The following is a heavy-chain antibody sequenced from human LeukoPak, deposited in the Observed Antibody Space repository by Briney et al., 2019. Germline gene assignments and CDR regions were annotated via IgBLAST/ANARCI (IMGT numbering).Heavy chain of an antibody. J-gene: IGHJ4*02. V-gene: IGHV3-74*01. D-gene: IGHD1-26*01. Sequence: GGSLRLSCAASGFTFSSYGMHWVRQAPGKGLVWVSRINTDGSSTNYADSVKGRFTISRDNAKNTLYLQMNSLRAEDMAVYYCASVGAPNNYWGQGTLVTVSS. CDR2: INTDGSST. CDR3: ASVGAPNNY. CDR1: GFTFSSYG.